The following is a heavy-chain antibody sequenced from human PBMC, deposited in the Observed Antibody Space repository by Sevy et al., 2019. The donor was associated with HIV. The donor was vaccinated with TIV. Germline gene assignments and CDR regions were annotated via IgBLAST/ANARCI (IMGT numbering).Heavy chain of an antibody. CDR2: INPSDGST. CDR3: TRLVGAVTTLPYGMDV. CDR1: GYTFTSYY. J-gene: IGHJ6*02. D-gene: IGHD6-19*01. V-gene: IGHV1-46*03. Sequence: ASVKVSCKASGYTFTSYYMYWVRQAPGQGPEWMGRINPSDGSTSYAQKFQGRVTMTSDTSTSTVYMELSSLRSEDTAVYYCTRLVGAVTTLPYGMDVWGQRTTVTVSS.